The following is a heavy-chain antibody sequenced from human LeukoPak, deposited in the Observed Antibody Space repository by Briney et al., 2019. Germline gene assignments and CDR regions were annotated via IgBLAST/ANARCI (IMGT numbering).Heavy chain of an antibody. D-gene: IGHD3-3*01. V-gene: IGHV4-59*08. CDR1: GGSLSTYY. CDR3: ARHGPLYDIWSAQFYFDY. CDR2: IYYSGST. Sequence: ASETLSLTCTVSGGSLSTYYWSWIRQPPGKGLEWLVYIYYSGSTNYNPALKSRVTISVDTSKNQFSLKLSSVTAADTAVYYCARHGPLYDIWSAQFYFDYWGQGTLVTVSS. J-gene: IGHJ4*02.